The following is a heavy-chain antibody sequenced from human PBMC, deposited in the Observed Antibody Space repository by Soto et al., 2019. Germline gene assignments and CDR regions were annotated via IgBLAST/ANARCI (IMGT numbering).Heavy chain of an antibody. CDR3: TGGRGIIPNERRLDY. CDR2: IRSKAYGGTT. J-gene: IGHJ4*02. CDR1: GFTFGDYA. Sequence: EVQLVESGGGLVQPGRSLRLSCTASGFTFGDYAMSWFRQAPGKGLEWVGFIRSKAYGGTTEYAASVKGRFTISRDDSKSIAYLQMNSLKTEDTAVYYCTGGRGIIPNERRLDYWGQGTLVTVSS. V-gene: IGHV3-49*03. D-gene: IGHD1-1*01.